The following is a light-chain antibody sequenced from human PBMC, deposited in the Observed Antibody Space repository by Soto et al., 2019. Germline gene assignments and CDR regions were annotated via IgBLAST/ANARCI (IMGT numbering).Light chain of an antibody. CDR2: DAS. V-gene: IGKV3-20*01. Sequence: LVLTQAPGTLSSCPGERTTQPRRASQTVRNNYLAWYQQKPGQAPRLLIYDASSRATGIPDRFSGSGSGTEFTLTISSLQPDDFATYYCQHYNSYSEAFGQGTKVDIK. J-gene: IGKJ1*01. CDR1: QTVRNNY. CDR3: QHYNSYSEA.